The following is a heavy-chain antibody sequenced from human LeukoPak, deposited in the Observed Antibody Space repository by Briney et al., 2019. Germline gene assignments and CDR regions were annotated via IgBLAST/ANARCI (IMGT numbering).Heavy chain of an antibody. J-gene: IGHJ3*02. CDR2: ISSSGSTI. V-gene: IGHV3-11*04. CDR3: ARGPPPDTIWYPSEI. D-gene: IGHD6-13*01. Sequence: GGSLRLSCAASGFTFSDYYMSWIRQAPGRGLEWVSYISSSGSTIYYADSVKGRFTISRDNAKNSLYLQMNSLRAEDTAVYYCARGPPPDTIWYPSEIWGQGTMVTVSS. CDR1: GFTFSDYY.